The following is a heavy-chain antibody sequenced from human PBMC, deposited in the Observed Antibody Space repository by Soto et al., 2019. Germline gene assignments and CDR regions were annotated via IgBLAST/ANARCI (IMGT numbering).Heavy chain of an antibody. J-gene: IGHJ6*02. CDR2: IRSKAYGGTT. D-gene: IGHD3-3*01. CDR3: TRDRRRGFWSGYYPLGYYYYGMDV. CDR1: GFTFGDYA. V-gene: IGHV3-49*03. Sequence: GGSLRLSCTASGFTFGDYAMSWFRQAPGKGLEWVGFIRSKAYGGTTEYAASVKGRFTISRDDSKSIAHLQMNSLKTEDTAVYYCTRDRRRGFWSGYYPLGYYYYGMDVWGQGTTVTVSS.